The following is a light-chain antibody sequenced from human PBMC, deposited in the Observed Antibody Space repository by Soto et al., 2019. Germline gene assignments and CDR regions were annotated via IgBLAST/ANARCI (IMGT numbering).Light chain of an antibody. J-gene: IGLJ3*02. Sequence: QPVLTQSSSASASLGSSVTLTCTLNSGNIGYAIACHQQPPAKAPRYLMKVERSGSYNKGSGVPDRFSGSSSGADRFLIISNIQSEDEDDYYCEACDGNTVVMFGGGTQLTVL. CDR2: VERSGSY. V-gene: IGLV4-60*03. CDR3: EACDGNTVVM. CDR1: SGNIGYA.